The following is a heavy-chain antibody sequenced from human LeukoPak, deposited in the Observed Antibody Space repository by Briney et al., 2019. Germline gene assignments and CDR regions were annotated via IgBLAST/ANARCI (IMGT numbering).Heavy chain of an antibody. D-gene: IGHD3-22*01. Sequence: ASVKVSCKASGYSLIRYGISWVRQAPGQGLEWLGWIGAYNGNTNYAQNLQGRVTMTTDTYTSTAYMELRSLRSDDTAVYYCAADNVDRAFPWGQGTLVTVSS. V-gene: IGHV1-18*01. CDR2: IGAYNGNT. CDR1: GYSLIRYG. CDR3: AADNVDRAFP. J-gene: IGHJ5*02.